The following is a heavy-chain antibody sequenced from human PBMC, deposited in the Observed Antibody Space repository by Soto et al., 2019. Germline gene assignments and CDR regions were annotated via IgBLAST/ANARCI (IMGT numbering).Heavy chain of an antibody. V-gene: IGHV4-59*08. CDR2: IYYSGST. J-gene: IGHJ5*02. CDR1: GGSISSYY. CDR3: ARHVVKPNNWFDP. Sequence: SETLSLTCTVSGGSISSYYWSWIRQPPGKGLEWIGYIYYSGSTNYNPSLKSRVTISVDTSKNQFSLKLSPVTAADTAVYYCARHVVKPNNWFDPWGQGTLVTVSS. D-gene: IGHD3-16*02.